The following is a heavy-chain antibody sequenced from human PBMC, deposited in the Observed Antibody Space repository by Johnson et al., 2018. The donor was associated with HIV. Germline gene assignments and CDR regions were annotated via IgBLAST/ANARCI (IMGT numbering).Heavy chain of an antibody. Sequence: EVQLVESGGGVVRPGESLRLSCATSGFNFDEYGMSWVRQAPGKGPEWVAGINWSGGTTGYADSVKGRFTISRDNTKNSLYLQMNSLRAEDTALYYCARDTYYYDTSGYLTRPRAFDVWGQGTMVTVSS. V-gene: IGHV3-20*04. J-gene: IGHJ3*01. D-gene: IGHD3-22*01. CDR1: GFNFDEYG. CDR3: ARDTYYYDTSGYLTRPRAFDV. CDR2: INWSGGTT.